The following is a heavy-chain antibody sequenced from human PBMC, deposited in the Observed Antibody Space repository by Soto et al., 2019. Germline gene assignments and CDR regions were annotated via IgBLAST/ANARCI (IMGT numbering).Heavy chain of an antibody. CDR2: IYYSATT. V-gene: IGHV4-59*01. CDR3: ARDSSQFDY. J-gene: IGHJ4*02. CDR1: GGSISSYY. Sequence: ETLSLTCTVSGGSISSYYWSWIRQPPGKGLEWIGYIYYSATTNYNPSLKSRVTISVDTSKNQFSLKLSSLTAADTAVYYCARDSSQFDYWGQGTLVTVSS.